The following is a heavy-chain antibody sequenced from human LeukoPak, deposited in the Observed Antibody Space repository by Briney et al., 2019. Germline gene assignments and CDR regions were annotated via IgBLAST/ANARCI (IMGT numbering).Heavy chain of an antibody. CDR1: GLTLGGHD. D-gene: IGHD5-18*01. V-gene: IGHV3-13*01. CDR2: VSAGHHA. Sequence: GGSLRLSCTASGLTLGGHDMHWVRQTIGDGLEWVAAVSAGHHAFYAGSVRGRFTVSREDAKNSLFLQMNSQRAGDTAIYYCVREARGYHYTYFDYWGQGSLVTVSS. J-gene: IGHJ4*02. CDR3: VREARGYHYTYFDY.